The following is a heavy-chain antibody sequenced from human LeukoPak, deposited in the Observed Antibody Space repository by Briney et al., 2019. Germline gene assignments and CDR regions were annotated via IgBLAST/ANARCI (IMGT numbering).Heavy chain of an antibody. D-gene: IGHD3-10*01. Sequence: ASVKVSCKASGYTFTGYYMHWVRQAPGQGLEWMGWINPNSGGTNYAQKFQGRVTMTRDTSISTAYMELNRLRSGDTAVYYCARDRDYGSGIFDYWGQGTLVTVPS. CDR2: INPNSGGT. J-gene: IGHJ4*02. V-gene: IGHV1-2*02. CDR3: ARDRDYGSGIFDY. CDR1: GYTFTGYY.